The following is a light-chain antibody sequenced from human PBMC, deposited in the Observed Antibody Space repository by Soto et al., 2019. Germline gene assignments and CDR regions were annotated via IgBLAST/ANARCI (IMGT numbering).Light chain of an antibody. Sequence: QSVLTQPASVAGSLGQSITISCTGTSSDVGGYNYVSWYQQLPGKAPRLMIYEVSNRPSGVSNRFSGSKSGNTASLTISGLQAEDEADYYCSSYTSSSTYVFGTGTKV. J-gene: IGLJ1*01. CDR3: SSYTSSSTYV. CDR2: EVS. V-gene: IGLV2-14*01. CDR1: SSDVGGYNY.